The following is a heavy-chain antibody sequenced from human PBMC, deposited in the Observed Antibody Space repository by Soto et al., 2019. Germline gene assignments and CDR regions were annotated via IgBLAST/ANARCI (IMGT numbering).Heavy chain of an antibody. CDR3: TTDQGSAGYSSGSYYFDY. J-gene: IGHJ4*02. D-gene: IGHD6-19*01. Sequence: GGSLRLSCAASGFTFSNAWMNWVRQAPGKGLEWVGRIKSKTDGGTTDYAAPVKGRFTISRDDSKNTLYLQMNSLKTEDTAVYYCTTDQGSAGYSSGSYYFDYWGQGTLVTVSS. CDR1: GFTFSNAW. V-gene: IGHV3-15*07. CDR2: IKSKTDGGTT.